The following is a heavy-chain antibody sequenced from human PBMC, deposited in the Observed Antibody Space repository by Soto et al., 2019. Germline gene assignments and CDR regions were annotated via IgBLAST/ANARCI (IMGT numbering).Heavy chain of an antibody. Sequence: EVQFVESGGGLVRPGGSLRLSCAASGFTFSSYTMHWVRQAPGKGLEWVSSITSTSTYIYYTDSLKGRFTISRDNANNSLFLQMNNLGPGDTAVYYCARDGARDRGDKGFDFWGQGTVVTVSS. CDR2: ITSTSTYI. V-gene: IGHV3-21*01. CDR1: GFTFSSYT. J-gene: IGHJ4*02. CDR3: ARDGARDRGDKGFDF. D-gene: IGHD2-21*02.